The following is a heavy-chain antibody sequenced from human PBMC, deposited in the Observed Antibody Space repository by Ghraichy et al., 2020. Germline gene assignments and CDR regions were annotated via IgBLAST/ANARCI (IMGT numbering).Heavy chain of an antibody. D-gene: IGHD2-2*02. CDR1: GYTFTSYG. Sequence: ATVKVSCKASGYTFTSYGISWVRQAPGQGLEWMGWISAYNGNTNYAQKLQGRVTMTTDTSTSTAYMELRSLRFDDTAVYYCARDRRCSSTSCYTYYYYGMDVWGQGTTVTVSS. V-gene: IGHV1-18*04. CDR2: ISAYNGNT. J-gene: IGHJ6*02. CDR3: ARDRRCSSTSCYTYYYYGMDV.